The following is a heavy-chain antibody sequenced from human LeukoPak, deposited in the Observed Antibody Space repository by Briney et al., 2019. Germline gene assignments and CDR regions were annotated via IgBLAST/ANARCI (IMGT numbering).Heavy chain of an antibody. CDR2: ISGSGGST. J-gene: IGHJ4*02. CDR1: GFTFSGYA. CDR3: AKVMEQLVRRDYFDY. V-gene: IGHV3-23*01. D-gene: IGHD6-13*01. Sequence: GGSLRLSCAASGFTFSGYAMSWVRQAPGKGLEWVSAISGSGGSTYYADSVKGRFTISRDNSKNTLYLLMNSLRAEDTAVYYCAKVMEQLVRRDYFDYWGQGTLVTVSS.